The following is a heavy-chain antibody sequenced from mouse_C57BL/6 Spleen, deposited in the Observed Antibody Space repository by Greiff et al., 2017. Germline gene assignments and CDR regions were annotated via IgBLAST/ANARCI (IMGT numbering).Heavy chain of an antibody. CDR1: GFTFSDYG. Sequence: EVKLMESGGGLVKPGGSLKLSCAASGFTFSDYGMHWVRQAPEKGLAWVAYISSGSSTIYYADTVKGRFTISRDNAKNTLFLQMTSLRSEDTAMYYCARPYGNYEAMDYWGQGTSVTVSS. CDR3: ARPYGNYEAMDY. V-gene: IGHV5-17*01. D-gene: IGHD2-1*01. J-gene: IGHJ4*01. CDR2: ISSGSSTI.